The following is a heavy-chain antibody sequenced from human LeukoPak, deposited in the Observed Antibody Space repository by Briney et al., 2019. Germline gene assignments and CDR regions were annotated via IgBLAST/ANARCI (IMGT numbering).Heavy chain of an antibody. CDR1: GFTFSSYA. Sequence: GGSLRLSCAASGFTFSSYAMSWVRQAPGKGLEWVSAISGSGGSTYYADSVKGRFTISRDNSKNTPYLQMNSLRAEDTAVYYCAKDECGGDCYGTYYFDYWGQGTLVTVSS. J-gene: IGHJ4*02. CDR3: AKDECGGDCYGTYYFDY. V-gene: IGHV3-23*01. D-gene: IGHD2-21*02. CDR2: ISGSGGST.